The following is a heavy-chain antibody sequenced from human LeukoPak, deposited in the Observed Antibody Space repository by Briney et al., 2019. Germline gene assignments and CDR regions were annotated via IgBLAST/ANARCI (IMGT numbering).Heavy chain of an antibody. J-gene: IGHJ4*02. CDR1: GFTFSSYA. CDR3: ARDGAGVRGVISLDY. V-gene: IGHV3-30*04. D-gene: IGHD3-10*01. Sequence: GGSLRLSCAASGFTFSSYAMHWVRQAPGKGLEWVAVISYDGSNKYYADSVKGRFTISRDNSKNTLYLQTNSLRAEDTAVYYCARDGAGVRGVISLDYWGQGTLVTVSS. CDR2: ISYDGSNK.